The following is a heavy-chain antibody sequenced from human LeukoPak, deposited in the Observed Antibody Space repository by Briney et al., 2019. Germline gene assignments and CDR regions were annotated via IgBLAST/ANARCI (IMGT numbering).Heavy chain of an antibody. CDR2: ISGSGGST. J-gene: IGHJ4*02. Sequence: PGGSLRLSCAASGFTFSSYAMSWVRQAPGKGLEWVSAISGSGGSTYYADSVKGRFTISRDNSKNTLYLQMNSLRAEDTAVYYCANQPIAYCGGDCPGYWGQGTLVTVYS. V-gene: IGHV3-23*01. CDR1: GFTFSSYA. CDR3: ANQPIAYCGGDCPGY. D-gene: IGHD2-21*02.